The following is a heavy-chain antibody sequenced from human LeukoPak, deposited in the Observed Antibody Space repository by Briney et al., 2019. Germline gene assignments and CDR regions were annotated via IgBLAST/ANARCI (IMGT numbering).Heavy chain of an antibody. D-gene: IGHD3-22*01. CDR3: AVMSNYYDSSAYYPFNH. V-gene: IGHV3-7*01. CDR2: IKEDGSEK. CDR1: GFTSSSRW. Sequence: GGSLRLSCAASGFTSSSRWMSWVRQAPGKGLEWVANIKEDGSEKYYVDSVKGRFTISRDNAKNSLYLQVNTLRAEDTAVYFCAVMSNYYDSSAYYPFNHWGQGTLVTVSS. J-gene: IGHJ4*02.